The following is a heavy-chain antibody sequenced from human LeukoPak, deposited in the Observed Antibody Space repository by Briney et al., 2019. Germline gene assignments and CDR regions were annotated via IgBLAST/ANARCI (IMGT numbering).Heavy chain of an antibody. CDR3: AKGGGDYLIYYGMDV. CDR2: IYGGDST. Sequence: GGSLTLSCAASGFTVSSNYMSWVRQAPGKGLEWVSVIYGGDSTYYTDSVKCRFAISRDNSKNTLYLQMNTLRAEDTAVYYCAKGGGDYLIYYGMDVWGQGTTATVSS. D-gene: IGHD4-17*01. J-gene: IGHJ6*02. V-gene: IGHV3-53*01. CDR1: GFTVSSNY.